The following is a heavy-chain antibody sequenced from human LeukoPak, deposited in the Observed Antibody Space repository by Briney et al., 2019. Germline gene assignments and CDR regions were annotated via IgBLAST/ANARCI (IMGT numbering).Heavy chain of an antibody. Sequence: ASATVSCKVSGYTLTELSMHWVRQAPGKGLEWMGGFDPEDGETIYAQKFQGRVTMTEDTPTDTAYMELSSLRSEDTAVYYCATNTPGGQYQLPDYYYYGMDVWGKGTTVTVSS. CDR3: ATNTPGGQYQLPDYYYYGMDV. CDR1: GYTLTELS. J-gene: IGHJ6*04. V-gene: IGHV1-24*01. D-gene: IGHD2-2*01. CDR2: FDPEDGET.